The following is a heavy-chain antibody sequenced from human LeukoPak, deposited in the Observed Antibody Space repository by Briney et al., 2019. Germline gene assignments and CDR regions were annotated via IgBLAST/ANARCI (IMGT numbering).Heavy chain of an antibody. D-gene: IGHD3-16*01. Sequence: GASVKVSCKASGYTFTGYYMHWVRQAPGQGLEWMGWINPNSGGTNYAQKFQGRVTMTRDTSISTAYMELSRLRSDDTAVYYCARGGYWVSGYYYYGMDVWGQGTTVTVSS. CDR2: INPNSGGT. CDR1: GYTFTGYY. CDR3: ARGGYWVSGYYYYGMDV. J-gene: IGHJ6*02. V-gene: IGHV1-2*02.